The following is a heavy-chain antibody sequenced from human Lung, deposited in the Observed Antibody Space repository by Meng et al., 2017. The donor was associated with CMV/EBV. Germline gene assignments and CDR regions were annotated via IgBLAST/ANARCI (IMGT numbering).Heavy chain of an antibody. Sequence: TASGGSFSSYAHSWVQPAPGQGLEWMGVIIPIVATATDAQMFRGRVTITTDESTSTAYMELSSLRSDDTAVYYCARGPGALYYFDYWGQGTLVTVSS. J-gene: IGHJ4*02. CDR3: ARGPGALYYFDY. CDR1: GGSFSSYA. D-gene: IGHD2-2*01. V-gene: IGHV1-69*05. CDR2: IIPIVATA.